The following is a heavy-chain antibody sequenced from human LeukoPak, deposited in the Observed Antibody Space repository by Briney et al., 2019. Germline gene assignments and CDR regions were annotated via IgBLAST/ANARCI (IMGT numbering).Heavy chain of an antibody. D-gene: IGHD3-10*01. Sequence: PSETLSLTCTVSGGSISSYYWSWIRQPPGKGLEWIGYIYYSGSTNYNPSLKSRVTISVDTSKNQFSLKLSSVTAADTAVYCCASLWFGESYNWFDPWGQGTLVTVSS. J-gene: IGHJ5*02. CDR3: ASLWFGESYNWFDP. CDR2: IYYSGST. CDR1: GGSISSYY. V-gene: IGHV4-59*01.